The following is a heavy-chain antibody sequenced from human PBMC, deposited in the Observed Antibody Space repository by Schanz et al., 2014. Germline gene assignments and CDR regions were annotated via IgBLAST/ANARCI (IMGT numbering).Heavy chain of an antibody. J-gene: IGHJ6*04. D-gene: IGHD3-16*01. CDR3: ARDHVATTDYDYFFYCLDV. CDR2: IISILGIP. Sequence: QVQLVQSGAEVKKPGSPVKVSCKSSGGTFSSFAIFWVRQAPGQGLEWMGRIISILGIPNYAQKFQGRVTMTADTSTSTAYMDLRSLRSDDTAVYYCARDHVATTDYDYFFYCLDVWATGITVIVSS. V-gene: IGHV1-69*04. CDR1: GGTFSSFA.